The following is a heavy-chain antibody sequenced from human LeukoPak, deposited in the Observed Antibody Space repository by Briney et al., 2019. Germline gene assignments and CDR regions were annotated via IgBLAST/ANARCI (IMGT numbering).Heavy chain of an antibody. D-gene: IGHD1-20*01. CDR1: GYTFTSYG. J-gene: IGHJ4*02. CDR2: ISAYNGNT. CDR3: ARVHPYNWNDVGIYYFDY. V-gene: IGHV1-18*01. Sequence: GASVKVSCKASGYTFTSYGISWVRQAPGQGLEWMGWISAYNGNTNYAQKLQGRVTMTTDTSTSTAYMELRSLRSDDTAVYYCARVHPYNWNDVGIYYFDYWGQGTLVTVSS.